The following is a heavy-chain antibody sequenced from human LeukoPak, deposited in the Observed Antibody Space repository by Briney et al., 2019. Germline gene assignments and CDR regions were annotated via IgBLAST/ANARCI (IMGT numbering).Heavy chain of an antibody. D-gene: IGHD3-3*01. J-gene: IGHJ4*02. Sequence: GRSLRPSCAASGFTFSSYAMSWVRQAPGKGLEWVGFIRSKAYGGTTEYAASVKGRFTISRGDSKSIAYLQMNSLKTEDTAVYYCSITIFGVVINSYWGQGTLVTVSS. V-gene: IGHV3-49*04. CDR3: SITIFGVVINSY. CDR1: GFTFSSYA. CDR2: IRSKAYGGTT.